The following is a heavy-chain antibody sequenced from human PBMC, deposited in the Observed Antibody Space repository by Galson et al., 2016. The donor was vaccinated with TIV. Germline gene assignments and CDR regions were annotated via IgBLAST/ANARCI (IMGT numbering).Heavy chain of an antibody. Sequence: SLRLSCAASGFGFSDHFMTWVRQAPGKGLEWISDISPSGITMYYADSVKGRFTISRDNAKSSLYLQMNALRVEDTAVYYCTRDVTRMDVWGQGTTVTVSS. CDR2: ISPSGITM. D-gene: IGHD5-18*01. J-gene: IGHJ6*02. CDR1: GFGFSDHF. V-gene: IGHV3-11*01. CDR3: TRDVTRMDV.